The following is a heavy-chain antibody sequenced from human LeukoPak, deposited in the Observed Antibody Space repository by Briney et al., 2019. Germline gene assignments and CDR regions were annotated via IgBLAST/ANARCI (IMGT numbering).Heavy chain of an antibody. CDR2: INGDGSST. CDR3: VRGTTYSSTKADF. CDR1: GFAFSSCW. J-gene: IGHJ4*02. V-gene: IGHV3-74*01. D-gene: IGHD6-13*01. Sequence: PGGSLRLSCEASGFAFSSCWMHWVRQAPGKGLVWISRINGDGSSTGYADSVKGRLTISRDNANNMMYLQMDSLRAEDSATYYCVRGTTYSSTKADFWGQGTLVTVSS.